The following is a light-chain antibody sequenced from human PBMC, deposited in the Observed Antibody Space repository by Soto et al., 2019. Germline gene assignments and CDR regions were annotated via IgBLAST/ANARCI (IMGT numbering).Light chain of an antibody. CDR3: QQYYGTPPT. V-gene: IGKV4-1*01. Sequence: DIVMTQSPDSLAVSLGERATINCKSSQSVLYSSNNKNYLAWYQHKPGQPPKLLIYWASTRESGVPDRFSGSGSGTDFTLAIGSLQVEDVAVYYCQQYYGTPPTFGQGTKVEIK. J-gene: IGKJ1*01. CDR1: QSVLYSSNNKNY. CDR2: WAS.